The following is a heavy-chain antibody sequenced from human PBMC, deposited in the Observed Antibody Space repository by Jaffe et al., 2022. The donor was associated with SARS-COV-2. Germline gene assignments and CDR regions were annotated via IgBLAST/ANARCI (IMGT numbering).Heavy chain of an antibody. V-gene: IGHV4-59*01. CDR3: ARYIPAAAIRRAFDI. CDR1: GGSISSYY. D-gene: IGHD2-2*01. Sequence: QVQLQESGPGLVKPSETLSLTCTVSGGSISSYYWSWIRQPPGKGLEWIGYIYYSGSTNYNPSLKSRVTISVDTSKNQFSLKLSSVTAADTAVYYCARYIPAAAIRRAFDIWGQGTMVTVSS. J-gene: IGHJ3*02. CDR2: IYYSGST.